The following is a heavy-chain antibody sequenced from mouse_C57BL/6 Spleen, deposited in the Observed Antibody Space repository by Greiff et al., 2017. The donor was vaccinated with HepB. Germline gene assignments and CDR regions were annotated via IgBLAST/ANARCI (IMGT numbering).Heavy chain of an antibody. CDR1: GFSLSTSGMG. V-gene: IGHV8-12*01. CDR2: IYWDDDK. J-gene: IGHJ2*01. Sequence: QVTLKECGPGILQSSQTLSLTCSFSGFSLSTSGMGVSWIRQPSGKGLEWLAHIYWDDDKRYNPSLKSRLTISKDTSRNQVFLKITSVDTADTATYYCARRVPKEYYFDYWGQGTTLTVSS. CDR3: ARRVPKEYYFDY.